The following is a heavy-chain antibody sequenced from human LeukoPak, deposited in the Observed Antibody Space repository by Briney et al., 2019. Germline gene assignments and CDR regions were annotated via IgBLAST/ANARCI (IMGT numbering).Heavy chain of an antibody. CDR3: AKDPRGIVVVPAAMSYFDY. CDR2: IRYDGSNK. CDR1: GFTFSSYA. Sequence: GGSLRLSCVGSGFTFSSYAMSWVRQAPGKGLEWVAFIRYDGSNKYYADSVKGRFTISRDNSKNTLYLQMNSLRAEDTAVYYCAKDPRGIVVVPAAMSYFDYWGQGTLVTVSS. V-gene: IGHV3-30*02. D-gene: IGHD2-2*01. J-gene: IGHJ4*02.